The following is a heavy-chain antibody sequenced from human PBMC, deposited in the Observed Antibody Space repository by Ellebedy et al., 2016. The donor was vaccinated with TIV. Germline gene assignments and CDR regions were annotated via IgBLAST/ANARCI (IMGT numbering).Heavy chain of an antibody. Sequence: GESLKISCAASGFTFSSNWMSWVRQPPGQGLAWVAYIKQDGSEKYYVDSVKGRFTISRDNAKNSLYLQMNSLRAEDTAVYYCARDRPAAMQAFDYWGQGTLVTVSS. CDR2: IKQDGSEK. CDR1: GFTFSSNW. CDR3: ARDRPAAMQAFDY. J-gene: IGHJ4*02. D-gene: IGHD2-2*01. V-gene: IGHV3-7*01.